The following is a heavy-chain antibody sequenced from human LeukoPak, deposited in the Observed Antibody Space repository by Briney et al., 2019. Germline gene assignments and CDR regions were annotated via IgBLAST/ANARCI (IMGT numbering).Heavy chain of an antibody. Sequence: GGSLRLSCAASGFTVSSNYMSWVRQAPGKGLEWVSVIYSGGSTYYADSVKGRFTISRHNSKNTLYLQMNSLRAEDTAVYYCARDARLAAAGTFDYWGQGTLVTVSS. V-gene: IGHV3-53*04. CDR2: IYSGGST. D-gene: IGHD6-13*01. CDR3: ARDARLAAAGTFDY. J-gene: IGHJ4*02. CDR1: GFTVSSNY.